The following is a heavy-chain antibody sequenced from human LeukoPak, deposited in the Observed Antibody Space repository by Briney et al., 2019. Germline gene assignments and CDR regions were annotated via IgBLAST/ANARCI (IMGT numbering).Heavy chain of an antibody. J-gene: IGHJ5*02. D-gene: IGHD2-21*02. CDR2: ISYSGST. Sequence: SETLSLTCAVSGGSISSSNYYWGWICQPPGEGLEWIGTISYSGSTYYTPSLKSRVTISVDTSKNQLSLNLNSVAAADTAVYYCARQLYCGGDCSDWFDPWGQGTLVTVSS. CDR1: GGSISSSNYY. V-gene: IGHV4-39*01. CDR3: ARQLYCGGDCSDWFDP.